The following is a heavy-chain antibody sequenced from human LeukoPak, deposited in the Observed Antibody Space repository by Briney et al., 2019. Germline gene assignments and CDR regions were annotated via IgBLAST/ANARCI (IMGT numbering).Heavy chain of an antibody. CDR2: ISSSSSYT. Sequence: GGSLRLSCTASGFTFSSSEMNWVRQAPGKGLEWLSYISSSSSYTNYADSVKGRFTISRDNAKNSLYLQMNSLRAEDTAVYYCARDRRVSGFDYWGQGTLVTVSS. CDR1: GFTFSSSE. CDR3: ARDRRVSGFDY. J-gene: IGHJ4*02. V-gene: IGHV3-21*05.